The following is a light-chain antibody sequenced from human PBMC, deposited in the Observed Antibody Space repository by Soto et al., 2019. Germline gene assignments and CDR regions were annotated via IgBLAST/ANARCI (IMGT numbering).Light chain of an antibody. Sequence: EIVLTQSPGTLSLSPGETATLSCRASQSVSSSYLAWYQQRPGQAPRLLIYGASIRAPGIPDRFSGGGSGTDFTLTISGLESADFAVYYGQQYGSSPSGTFGQGTKVEIK. CDR1: QSVSSSY. CDR3: QQYGSSPSGT. J-gene: IGKJ1*01. V-gene: IGKV3-20*01. CDR2: GAS.